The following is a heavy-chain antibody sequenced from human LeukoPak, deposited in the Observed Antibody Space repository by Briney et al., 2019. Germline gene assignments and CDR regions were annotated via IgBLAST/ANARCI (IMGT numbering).Heavy chain of an antibody. V-gene: IGHV4-38-2*02. Sequence: SETLSLTCTVSGYSINSGYYWGWIRQPPGKGLEWIGSIYHSGSTYYNPSLKSRVTISVDTSKNQFSLKLSSVTAADTAVYYCARVASRYDFWSGYEYYYYYYMDVWGKGTTVTVSS. D-gene: IGHD3-3*01. CDR2: IYHSGST. CDR1: GYSINSGYY. J-gene: IGHJ6*03. CDR3: ARVASRYDFWSGYEYYYYYYMDV.